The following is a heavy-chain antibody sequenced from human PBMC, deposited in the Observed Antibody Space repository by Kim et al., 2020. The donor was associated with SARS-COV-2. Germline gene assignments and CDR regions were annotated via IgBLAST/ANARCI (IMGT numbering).Heavy chain of an antibody. D-gene: IGHD1-26*01. Sequence: LFNISRDNSKNTLYLQMNSLRAEETAVYYCAKGRVNSGSYYDALYYCDYWGQGTLVTVSS. V-gene: IGHV3-30*02. J-gene: IGHJ4*02. CDR3: AKGRVNSGSYYDALYYCDY.